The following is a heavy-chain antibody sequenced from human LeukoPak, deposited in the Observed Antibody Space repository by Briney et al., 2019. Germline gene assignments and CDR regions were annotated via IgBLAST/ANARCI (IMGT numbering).Heavy chain of an antibody. Sequence: SETLSLTCTVSGYSISSGYYWGWIRQPPGKGLEWIGSIYRSGSTYYNPSLKSRVTISVDTSKNQFSLKLSSVTAADTAVYYCASIQLGYMDVWGKGTTVTISS. CDR1: GYSISSGYY. V-gene: IGHV4-38-2*02. J-gene: IGHJ6*03. CDR2: IYRSGST. D-gene: IGHD5-18*01. CDR3: ASIQLGYMDV.